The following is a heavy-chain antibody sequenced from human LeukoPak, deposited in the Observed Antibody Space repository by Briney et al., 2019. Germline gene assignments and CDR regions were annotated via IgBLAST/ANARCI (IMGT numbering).Heavy chain of an antibody. V-gene: IGHV3-9*01. J-gene: IGHJ3*02. Sequence: PGGSLRLSCAASGFTFDDYAMHWVRQAPGKGLEWVSGISWNSGGIGYADSVKGRFTISRDNAKNSLYLQMNSLRAEDTALYYCAKAGYYYGSGSYYNKDAFDIWGQGTMVTVSS. CDR3: AKAGYYYGSGSYYNKDAFDI. CDR1: GFTFDDYA. D-gene: IGHD3-10*01. CDR2: ISWNSGGI.